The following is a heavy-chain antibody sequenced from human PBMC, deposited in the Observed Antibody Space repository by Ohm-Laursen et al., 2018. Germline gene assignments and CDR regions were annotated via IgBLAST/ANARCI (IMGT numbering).Heavy chain of an antibody. CDR2: IKQDGSEK. V-gene: IGHV3-7*01. CDR1: GFTFSDYY. J-gene: IGHJ6*02. D-gene: IGHD3-10*01. CDR3: AREAGFGDRGDYYYGMDV. Sequence: SLRLSCSASGFTFSDYYMSWIRQAPGKGLEWVANIKQDGSEKYYVDSVKGRFTISRDNAKNSLYLQMNSLRAEDTAVYYCAREAGFGDRGDYYYGMDVWGQGTTVTVSS.